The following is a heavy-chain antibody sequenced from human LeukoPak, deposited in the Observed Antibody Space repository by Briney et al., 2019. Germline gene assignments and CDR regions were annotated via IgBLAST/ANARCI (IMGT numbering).Heavy chain of an antibody. CDR1: GFTFSSYA. CDR2: ISGSGGST. CDR3: AKTRAVRRQGFDY. D-gene: IGHD4-17*01. J-gene: IGHJ4*02. V-gene: IGHV3-23*01. Sequence: GGSLRLSCAASGFTFSSYAMSWVRQAPGKGLEWVSAISGSGGSTYYADSVKGRFTISRDNSKNTLYLQMNSPRAEDTAVYYCAKTRAVRRQGFDYWGQGTLVTVSS.